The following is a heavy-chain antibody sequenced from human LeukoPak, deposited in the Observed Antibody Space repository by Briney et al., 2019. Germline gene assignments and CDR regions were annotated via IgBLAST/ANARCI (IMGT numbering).Heavy chain of an antibody. CDR1: GGSISSGGYY. Sequence: PSETLSLTCTVSGGSISSGGYYWSWLRQPPGKGLEWIGYIYHSGSTYYNPSLKSRVTISVDTSKNQFSLKLSSVTAADTAVYYCALKRSSWSLSTFDYWGQGTLVTVSS. CDR2: IYHSGST. CDR3: ALKRSSWSLSTFDY. D-gene: IGHD6-13*01. J-gene: IGHJ4*02. V-gene: IGHV4-30-2*01.